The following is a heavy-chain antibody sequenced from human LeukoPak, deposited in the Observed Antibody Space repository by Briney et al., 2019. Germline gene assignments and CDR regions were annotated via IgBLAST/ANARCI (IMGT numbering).Heavy chain of an antibody. Sequence: SQTLSLTCTVSGGSISSCGYYWSWIRQHPGKGLEWIGYIYDSGSTYYDPSLMCRVTISVDTAKNQFSLTLSSVTAADTAVYYCERGPARDDFWSGSLPDYSDYWGQGTLVTVSS. J-gene: IGHJ4*02. D-gene: IGHD3-3*01. CDR1: GGSISSCGYY. CDR2: IYDSGST. CDR3: ERGPARDDFWSGSLPDYSDY. V-gene: IGHV4-31*03.